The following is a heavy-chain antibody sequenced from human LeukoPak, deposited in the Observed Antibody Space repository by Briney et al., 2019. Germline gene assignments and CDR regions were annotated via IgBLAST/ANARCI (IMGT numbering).Heavy chain of an antibody. Sequence: GGSLRLSCAASGFTFSSYSMNWVRQAPGKGLEWVSAISGSGGTIYYADSVKGRFTIARDDAENSLYLQMDYLRAEDTAVYYCARDPVAAAAETLYYYYYMDVWGGGTPVTISS. CDR1: GFTFSSYS. D-gene: IGHD6-13*01. CDR2: ISGSGGTI. J-gene: IGHJ6*03. CDR3: ARDPVAAAAETLYYYYYMDV. V-gene: IGHV3-48*01.